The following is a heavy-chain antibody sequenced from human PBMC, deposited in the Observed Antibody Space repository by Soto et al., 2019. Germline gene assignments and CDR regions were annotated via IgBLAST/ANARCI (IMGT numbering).Heavy chain of an antibody. V-gene: IGHV1-3*01. D-gene: IGHD3-10*01. CDR2: INAGNGNT. J-gene: IGHJ5*02. Sequence: QVQLVQSGAEVKKPGASVKVSRKASGYTFTSYAMHWVRQAPGQRLEWMGWINAGNGNTKYSQKFQGRVTITRDTSASTAYMELSSLRSEDTAVYYCARDRRVRGVIMSWFDPWGQGTLVTVSS. CDR1: GYTFTSYA. CDR3: ARDRRVRGVIMSWFDP.